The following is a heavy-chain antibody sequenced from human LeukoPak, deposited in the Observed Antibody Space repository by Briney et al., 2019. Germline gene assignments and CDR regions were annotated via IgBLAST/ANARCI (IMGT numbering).Heavy chain of an antibody. CDR1: GGSISSSSYY. J-gene: IGHJ5*02. V-gene: IGHV4-39*01. CDR3: ARLYFDLRGWFDP. CDR2: IYYSGST. D-gene: IGHD3-3*01. Sequence: SETLSLTCTVSGGSISSSSYYWGWIRQPPGKGLEWIGSIYYSGSTYYNPSLKSRVTISVDTSKNQFSLKLSSVTAADTAVYYCARLYFDLRGWFDPWGQGTLVTVSS.